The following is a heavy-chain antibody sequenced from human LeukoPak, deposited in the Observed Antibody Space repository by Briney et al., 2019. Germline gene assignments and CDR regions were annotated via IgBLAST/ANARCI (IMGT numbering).Heavy chain of an antibody. J-gene: IGHJ5*02. D-gene: IGHD3-22*01. CDR2: VDPKSGGT. V-gene: IGHV1-2*02. CDR3: ARDGSGYLGA. Sequence: ASVKVSCKASGYTFTGYHIHWVRQAPGQGLEWMGWVDPKSGGTNYAQKSQGRVTMTRDTSINTAYMELNTLISDDTAVYYCARDGSGYLGAWGQGTLVTVSS. CDR1: GYTFTGYH.